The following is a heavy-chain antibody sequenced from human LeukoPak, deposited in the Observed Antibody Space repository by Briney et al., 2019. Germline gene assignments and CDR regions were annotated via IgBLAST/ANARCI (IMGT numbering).Heavy chain of an antibody. Sequence: GASVKVSCKASGGTFSSYAISWVRQAPGQGLEWMGGIIPIFGTANYAQKFQGRVTITADESTSTAYMELSSLRSEDTAVYYCARDRPNNYGDRYYFDYWGQGTLVTVSS. CDR3: ARDRPNNYGDRYYFDY. V-gene: IGHV1-69*13. CDR2: IIPIFGTA. CDR1: GGTFSSYA. D-gene: IGHD4-17*01. J-gene: IGHJ4*02.